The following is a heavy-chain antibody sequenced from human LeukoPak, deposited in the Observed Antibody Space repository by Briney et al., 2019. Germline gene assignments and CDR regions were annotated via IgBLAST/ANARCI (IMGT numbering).Heavy chain of an antibody. CDR1: GYTFTSYD. V-gene: IGHV1-8*03. CDR2: MNPNSGNT. J-gene: IGHJ5*02. Sequence: ASVKVSCKASGYTFTSYDINWVRQATGQGLEWMGWMNPNSGNTGYAQKFQGRVTITRNTSISTAYMELSSLRSEDTAVYYCARGGCYDFWSGYYNAFDPWGQGTLVTVSS. CDR3: ARGGCYDFWSGYYNAFDP. D-gene: IGHD3-3*01.